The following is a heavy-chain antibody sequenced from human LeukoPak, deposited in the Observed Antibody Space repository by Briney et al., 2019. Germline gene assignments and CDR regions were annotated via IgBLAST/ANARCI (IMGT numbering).Heavy chain of an antibody. Sequence: SETLSLTCTASGASISDYYWGRIRQPPGKGLEWIGSIHYIGFTNYNPSLKSRVTISVDTSKNQFSLKLSSVTAADTAVYYCARIVGATWGVVDYWGQGILVTVSS. CDR1: GASISDYY. V-gene: IGHV4-59*01. J-gene: IGHJ4*02. CDR2: IHYIGFT. D-gene: IGHD1-26*01. CDR3: ARIVGATWGVVDY.